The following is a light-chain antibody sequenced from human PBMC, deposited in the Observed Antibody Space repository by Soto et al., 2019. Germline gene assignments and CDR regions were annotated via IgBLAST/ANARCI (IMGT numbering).Light chain of an antibody. CDR2: DVS. Sequence: QSALTQPASVSGSPGQSITISCTGTSSDVGGYNYVSWYQQHPGKAPKLMIYDVSNRPSGVSNRFSGSKSGNTASLNISGLQAEDEADYYCSSYTSSSTSYVFGTGTKVTVL. V-gene: IGLV2-14*01. J-gene: IGLJ1*01. CDR3: SSYTSSSTSYV. CDR1: SSDVGGYNY.